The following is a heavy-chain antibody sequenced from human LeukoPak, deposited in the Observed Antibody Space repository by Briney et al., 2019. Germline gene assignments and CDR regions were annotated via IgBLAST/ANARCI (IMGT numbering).Heavy chain of an antibody. Sequence: KPSETLSLTCTVSGGSISSYYWSWIRQPPGKGLEWIGYIYYSGSTNYNPSLKSRVTISVDTSKNQFSLKLSSVTAADTAVYYCARVLLDYGDYGAFDIWGQGTMVTVSS. J-gene: IGHJ3*02. V-gene: IGHV4-59*01. D-gene: IGHD4-17*01. CDR3: ARVLLDYGDYGAFDI. CDR2: IYYSGST. CDR1: GGSISSYY.